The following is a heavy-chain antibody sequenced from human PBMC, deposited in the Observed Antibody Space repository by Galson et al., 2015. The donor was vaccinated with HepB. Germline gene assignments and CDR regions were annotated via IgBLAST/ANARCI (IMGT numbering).Heavy chain of an antibody. CDR2: ISYDGSNK. Sequence: SLRLSCAASGFTFSSYAMHWVRQAPGKGLEWVAVISYDGSNKYYADSVKGRFTISRDNSKNTLYLQMNSLRAEDTAVYYCARDGPPSMKAMVVGFDYWGQGTLVTVSS. CDR3: ARDGPPSMKAMVVGFDY. D-gene: IGHD5-18*01. V-gene: IGHV3-30-3*01. J-gene: IGHJ4*02. CDR1: GFTFSSYA.